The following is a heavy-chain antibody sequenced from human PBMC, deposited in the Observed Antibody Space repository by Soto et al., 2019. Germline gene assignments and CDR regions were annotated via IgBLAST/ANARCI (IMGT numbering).Heavy chain of an antibody. CDR2: IWYDGSNK. D-gene: IGHD4-17*01. CDR1: GFTFSSYG. J-gene: IGHJ2*01. CDR3: ARDRRVTTSGDWYFDL. Sequence: QVQLVESGGGVVQPGRSLRLSCAASGFTFSSYGMHWVRQAPGKGLEWVAVIWYDGSNKYYADSVKGRFTISRDNSKNTVYLQMNSLRAEDTAVSYCARDRRVTTSGDWYFDLWGRGTLVTVAS. V-gene: IGHV3-33*01.